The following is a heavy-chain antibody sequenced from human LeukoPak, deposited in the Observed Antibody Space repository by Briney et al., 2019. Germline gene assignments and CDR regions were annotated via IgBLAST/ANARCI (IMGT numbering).Heavy chain of an antibody. CDR2: ISANGVAT. Sequence: GGSLRLSCAASELTFSSYTMNWVRQSPGKGLEWVSVISANGVATYYADSVKGRFTISRDNSKNTLYLQMNSLRAEDTAVYYCARDFYSNYDAFDIWGQGTMVTVSS. CDR3: ARDFYSNYDAFDI. J-gene: IGHJ3*02. V-gene: IGHV3-23*01. CDR1: ELTFSSYT. D-gene: IGHD4-11*01.